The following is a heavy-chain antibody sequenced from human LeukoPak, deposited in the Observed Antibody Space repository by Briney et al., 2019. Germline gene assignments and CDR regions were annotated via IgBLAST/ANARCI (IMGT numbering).Heavy chain of an antibody. CDR3: ARDQGSGSNPSHYDY. Sequence: ASVKVSCKASGGTFSSYAISWVRQAPGQGLEWMGGIIPIFGTANYAQKFQGRVTITTDESTSTAYMELSSLRSEDTAVYYCARDQGSGSNPSHYDYWGQGTLVTVSS. CDR2: IIPIFGTA. D-gene: IGHD1-26*01. V-gene: IGHV1-69*05. J-gene: IGHJ4*02. CDR1: GGTFSSYA.